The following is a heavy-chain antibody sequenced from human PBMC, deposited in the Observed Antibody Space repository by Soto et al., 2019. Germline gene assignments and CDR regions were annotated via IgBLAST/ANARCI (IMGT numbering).Heavy chain of an antibody. Sequence: EVQLLESGGGLVQPGESLRLSCAGSGFTFNNYAMTWVRQAPGKGPEWVSAISGGGDTTYYADSVKGLFTISRDNSKNTLYLQMNSLRAEDTAVYYCAKHGPQYSSSLTHYWGQGTLVTVSS. CDR1: GFTFNNYA. J-gene: IGHJ4*02. CDR3: AKHGPQYSSSLTHY. D-gene: IGHD6-13*01. V-gene: IGHV3-23*01. CDR2: ISGGGDTT.